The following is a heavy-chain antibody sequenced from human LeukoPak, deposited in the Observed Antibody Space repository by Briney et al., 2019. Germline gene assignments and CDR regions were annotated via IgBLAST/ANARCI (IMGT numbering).Heavy chain of an antibody. CDR1: GGSFSGYY. CDR3: ARYYSLNFDY. D-gene: IGHD1-26*01. J-gene: IGHJ4*02. CDR2: INHSGST. Sequence: SETLSLTCAVYGGSFSGYYWSWIRQPPGKGLEWIGEINHSGSTNYNPSLKSRVTISVDMSKNQFSLKLSSVTAADTAVYYCARYYSLNFDYWGQGTLVTVSS. V-gene: IGHV4-34*01.